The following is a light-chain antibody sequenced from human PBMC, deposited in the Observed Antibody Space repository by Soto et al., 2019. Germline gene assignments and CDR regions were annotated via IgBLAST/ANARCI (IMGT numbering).Light chain of an antibody. V-gene: IGLV1-40*01. CDR3: QSYDSSLSGPV. CDR2: GNS. CDR1: SSNIGAGYD. J-gene: IGLJ2*01. Sequence: QSVLTQPPSVSGAPGQRVTICCSGSSSNIGAGYDVHWYQQLPGTAPKLLIYGNSNRPSGVPDRFSGSKSGTSASLAITGLQAEDEADYYCQSYDSSLSGPVFGGGTQLTVL.